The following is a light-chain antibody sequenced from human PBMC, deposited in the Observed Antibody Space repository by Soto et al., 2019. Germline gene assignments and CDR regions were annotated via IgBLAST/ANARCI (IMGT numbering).Light chain of an antibody. CDR3: QQYSDWPLT. J-gene: IGKJ4*01. Sequence: EIVMTQSPATLSVSPGERATLSCWASQGVSSFLAWYQQSPGQAPRLLIYGASTRATGIPARFSGSGSGTEFILTISSLQSEDFAVYYCQQYSDWPLTFGGGTKVEIK. CDR1: QGVSSF. CDR2: GAS. V-gene: IGKV3-15*01.